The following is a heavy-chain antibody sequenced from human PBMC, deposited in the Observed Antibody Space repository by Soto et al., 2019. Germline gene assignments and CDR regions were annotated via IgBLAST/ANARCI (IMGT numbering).Heavy chain of an antibody. V-gene: IGHV3-48*02. Sequence: GGSLRLSCAASGFTFSSYSMNWVRQAPGKGLEWVSYISSSSSTIYYADSVKGRFTISRDNAKNSLYLQMNSLRDEDTAVYYCATSYDYVWGSYRYSRPNWGQATLVTVSS. CDR2: ISSSSSTI. CDR1: GFTFSSYS. CDR3: ATSYDYVWGSYRYSRPN. J-gene: IGHJ4*02. D-gene: IGHD3-16*02.